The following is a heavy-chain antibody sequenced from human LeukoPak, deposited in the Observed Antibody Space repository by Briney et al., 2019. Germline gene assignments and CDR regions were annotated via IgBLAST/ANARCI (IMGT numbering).Heavy chain of an antibody. V-gene: IGHV3-48*03. CDR2: ISSSGSTI. CDR1: GFTFSNYE. J-gene: IGHJ6*04. Sequence: GGSLRLSCAASGFTFSNYEMNWVRQAPGKGLEWVSYISSSGSTIYYADSVKGRFTVSRDNAKNSLYLQMNSLRAEDTAVYYCAELGITMIGGVWGKGTTVTISS. D-gene: IGHD3-10*02. CDR3: AELGITMIGGV.